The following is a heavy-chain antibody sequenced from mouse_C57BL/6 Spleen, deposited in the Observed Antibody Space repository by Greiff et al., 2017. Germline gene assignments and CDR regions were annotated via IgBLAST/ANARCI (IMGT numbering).Heavy chain of an antibody. CDR2: IYPGMGNT. J-gene: IGHJ3*01. Sequence: QVQLQQSGAELVRPGASVKLSCKASGYTFTDYYINWVKQRPGQGLEWIARIYPGMGNTYYNEKFKGKATLTAEKSSSTAYMQLSSLTSEASAVYFCARAYDYDWVAYWGQGTLVTFSA. CDR3: ARAYDYDWVAY. CDR1: GYTFTDYY. D-gene: IGHD2-4*01. V-gene: IGHV1-76*01.